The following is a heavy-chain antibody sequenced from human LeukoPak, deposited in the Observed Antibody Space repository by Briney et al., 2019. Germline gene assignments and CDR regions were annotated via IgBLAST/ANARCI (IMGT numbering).Heavy chain of an antibody. CDR1: GFTFSSYA. J-gene: IGHJ4*02. CDR3: AKDIVLMVYAIEGNLDY. Sequence: GGSLRLSYAASGFTFSSYAMSWVRQAPGKGLEWVSGISGSGAGTYYADSVKGRFTISRDNSKNTLYLQMNSLRAEDTAVYYCAKDIVLMVYAIEGNLDYWGQGTLVTVSS. D-gene: IGHD2-8*01. V-gene: IGHV3-23*01. CDR2: ISGSGAGT.